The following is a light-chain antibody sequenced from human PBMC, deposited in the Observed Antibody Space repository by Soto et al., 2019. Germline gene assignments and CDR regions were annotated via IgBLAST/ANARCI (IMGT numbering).Light chain of an antibody. CDR3: QQYNKWPQT. V-gene: IGKV3-15*01. CDR2: GAS. J-gene: IGKJ1*01. Sequence: EIFMTQSRASLSVSPVEIATLSCSASQSVSSSFAWCQQKPGQAPRLLIYGASTRATGIPPRFSGSGSGTEFTLTISSLQSEDFAAYYCQQYNKWPQTFGQGTKVDIK. CDR1: QSVSSS.